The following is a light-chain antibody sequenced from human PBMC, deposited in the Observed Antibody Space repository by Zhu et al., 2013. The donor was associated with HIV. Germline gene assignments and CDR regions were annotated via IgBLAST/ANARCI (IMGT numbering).Light chain of an antibody. CDR3: QAWDSSTVV. CDR2: DDS. CDR1: NIGSAS. J-gene: IGLJ2*01. Sequence: SFVLTQPPSVSVAPGKTATITCGGNNIGSASVHWYQQKPGQAPVLVIYDDSKRPSGIPERFSGSNSGNTATLTISGTQAMDEADYYCQAWDSSTVVFGGGTKLTVL. V-gene: IGLV3-21*01.